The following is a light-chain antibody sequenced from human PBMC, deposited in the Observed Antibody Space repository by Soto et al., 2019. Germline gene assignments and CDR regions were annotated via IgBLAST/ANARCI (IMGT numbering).Light chain of an antibody. CDR2: GAS. CDR3: QQSGSSFYT. Sequence: EIVLTQSPGTLSLSPGERATLSCRASQSVISAYLACYQQIPGQAPRLLIYGASSRATGIADRFSGSGSGTDFTLTISGLEADDFAVYYCQQSGSSFYTFGQGTKLEIK. V-gene: IGKV3-20*01. J-gene: IGKJ2*01. CDR1: QSVISAY.